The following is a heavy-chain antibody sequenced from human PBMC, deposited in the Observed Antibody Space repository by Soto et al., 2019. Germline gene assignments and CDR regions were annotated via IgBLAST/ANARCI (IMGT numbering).Heavy chain of an antibody. CDR2: ISSDGGDK. CDR3: VKGSEVARQELDH. D-gene: IGHD2-15*01. J-gene: IGHJ4*02. Sequence: GGSLRLSCAASGFTFSSYGMHWVRQAPGKGLEWVAAISSDGGDKYYSHSVKDRFTISRDNSKNTLFLQMNSLRVEDTAVYYCVKGSEVARQELDHWGQGILVTVSS. V-gene: IGHV3-30*18. CDR1: GFTFSSYG.